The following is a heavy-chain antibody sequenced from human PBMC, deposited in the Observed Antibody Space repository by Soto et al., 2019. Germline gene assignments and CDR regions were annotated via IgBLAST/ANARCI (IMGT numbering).Heavy chain of an antibody. CDR3: ARGRRILWFGELLVVSYMDV. CDR1: GFTFDDYG. V-gene: IGHV3-20*01. Sequence: GGSLRLSCAASGFTFDDYGMSWVRQAPGKGLEWVSGINWNGGSTGYADSVKGRFTISRDNAKNSLYLQMNSLRAEDTALYHCARGRRILWFGELLVVSYMDVWGKGTTVTVSS. CDR2: INWNGGST. D-gene: IGHD3-10*01. J-gene: IGHJ6*03.